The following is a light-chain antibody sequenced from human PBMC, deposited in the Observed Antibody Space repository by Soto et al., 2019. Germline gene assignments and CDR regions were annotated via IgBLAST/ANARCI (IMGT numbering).Light chain of an antibody. CDR1: SSDVGGYNY. Sequence: QSALTQPRSVSGSPGQSVTISCTGTSSDVGGYNYVSWYQQHPGKAPKLMIYDVSKRPSGVLDRFSGSKSGSTASLTISGLQAEDEADYYCCSYAGSYTYVFGTGTKVTVL. V-gene: IGLV2-11*01. J-gene: IGLJ1*01. CDR3: CSYAGSYTYV. CDR2: DVS.